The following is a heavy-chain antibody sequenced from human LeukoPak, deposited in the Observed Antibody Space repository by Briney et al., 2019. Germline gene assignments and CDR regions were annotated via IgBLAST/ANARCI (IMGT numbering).Heavy chain of an antibody. CDR1: GFTFSNAW. CDR2: INHSGST. CDR3: ARSRYFQH. V-gene: IGHV4-34*01. Sequence: GSLRLSCAASGFTFSNAWMSWVRQAPGKGLEWIGEINHSGSTNYNPSLKSRVTISVDTSKNQFSLKLSSVTAADTAVYYCARSRYFQHWGQGTLVTVSS. J-gene: IGHJ1*01.